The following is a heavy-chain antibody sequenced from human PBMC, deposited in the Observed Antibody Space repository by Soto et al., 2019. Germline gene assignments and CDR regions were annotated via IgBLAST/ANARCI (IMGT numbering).Heavy chain of an antibody. Sequence: LSLTCTVSGGSISSYYWSWIRQPPGKGLEWIGYIYYSGSTNYNPSLKSRVTISVDTSKNQFSLKLSSVTAADTAVYYCARVGDRFDPWGQGTLVTVSS. CDR2: IYYSGST. V-gene: IGHV4-59*01. CDR1: GGSISSYY. J-gene: IGHJ5*02. CDR3: ARVGDRFDP. D-gene: IGHD3-3*01.